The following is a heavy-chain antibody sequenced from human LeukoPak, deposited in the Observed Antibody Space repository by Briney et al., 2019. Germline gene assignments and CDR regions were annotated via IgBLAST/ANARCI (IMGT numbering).Heavy chain of an antibody. Sequence: GASVRVSCKASGYTFTSYDIKWVRQATGQGLEWMGWMNPNSGNTGYAQKFQGRVTITRNTSISTAYMELSSLRSEDTAVYYCARVGIAAAGIDYWGQGTLVTVSS. CDR2: MNPNSGNT. D-gene: IGHD6-13*01. J-gene: IGHJ4*02. V-gene: IGHV1-8*03. CDR3: ARVGIAAAGIDY. CDR1: GYTFTSYD.